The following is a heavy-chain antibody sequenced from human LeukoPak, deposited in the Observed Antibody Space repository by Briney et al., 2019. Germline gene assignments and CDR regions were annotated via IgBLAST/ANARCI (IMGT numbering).Heavy chain of an antibody. V-gene: IGHV4-34*01. Sequence: SETLSLTCAVYGGSFSGYYWSWIRQPPGKGLEWIGEINDSGTTNYNPSLKSRVTISEDTFRNQFSLKLSSGTAADTAVYYCARSGRYQIYWGRGTLVTVSS. J-gene: IGHJ4*02. CDR1: GGSFSGYY. CDR2: INDSGTT. D-gene: IGHD3-10*01. CDR3: ARSGRYQIY.